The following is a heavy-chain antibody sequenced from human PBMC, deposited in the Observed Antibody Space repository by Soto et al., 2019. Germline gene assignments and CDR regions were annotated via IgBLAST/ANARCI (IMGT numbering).Heavy chain of an antibody. CDR2: ISSSSSYT. CDR1: GFTFSDYY. CDR3: ARDSSPMSGWFDP. J-gene: IGHJ5*02. V-gene: IGHV3-11*05. Sequence: QGQLVESGGGLVKPGGSLRLSCAASGFTFSDYYMSWIRQAPGKGLEWVSYISSSSSYTNYADSVKGRFTISRDNAKNSLYLQMNSLRAEDTAVYYCARDSSPMSGWFDPWGQGTLVTVSS.